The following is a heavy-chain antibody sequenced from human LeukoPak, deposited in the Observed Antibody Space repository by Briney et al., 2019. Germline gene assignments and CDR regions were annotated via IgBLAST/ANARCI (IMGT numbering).Heavy chain of an antibody. CDR2: IYTGGNT. CDR3: AKDNRRHYTSGPNPDSLH. CDR1: GFTVDSNY. J-gene: IGHJ4*02. Sequence: QSGGSLRLSCAASGFTVDSNYLSWVRQAPGKGLEWVSTIYTGGNTYYAASVKGRFTISRDFSKNTVFLHMNSLRAEDTAMYYCAKDNRRHYTSGPNPDSLHWGQGALVTVSS. V-gene: IGHV3-53*01. D-gene: IGHD6-19*01.